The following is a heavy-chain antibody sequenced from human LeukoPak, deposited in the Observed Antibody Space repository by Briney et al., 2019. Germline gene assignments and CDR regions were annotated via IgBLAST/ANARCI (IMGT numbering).Heavy chain of an antibody. Sequence: SETLSLTCTVSGGSISSYYWSWIRQPAGKGLEWIGRIYTSGSTNYNPSLKSRVTMTTDTSTSTAYMELRSLRSDDTAVYYCARVHDFWSGYHHYYFDYWGQGTLVTVSS. J-gene: IGHJ4*02. CDR2: IYTSGST. V-gene: IGHV4-4*07. CDR3: ARVHDFWSGYHHYYFDY. CDR1: GGSISSYY. D-gene: IGHD3-3*01.